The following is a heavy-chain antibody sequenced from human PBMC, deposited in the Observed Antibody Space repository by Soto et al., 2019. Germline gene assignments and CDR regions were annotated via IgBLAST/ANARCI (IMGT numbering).Heavy chain of an antibody. J-gene: IGHJ6*02. CDR1: GYTFTTYY. CDR3: ARGGAAWTYYYYGMDV. CDR2: INPSSGGT. D-gene: IGHD6-25*01. V-gene: IGHV1-2*04. Sequence: ASVKVSCKASGYTFTTYYIHWVRQAPGRGLEWMGWINPSSGGTNYAQRFQGWVTMTRDTSISTAYMELNRLKSDDTAVYYCARGGAAWTYYYYGMDVWGQGTTVTVSS.